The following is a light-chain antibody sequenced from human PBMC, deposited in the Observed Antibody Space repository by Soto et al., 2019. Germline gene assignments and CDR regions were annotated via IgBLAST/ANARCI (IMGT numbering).Light chain of an antibody. CDR1: QSVNDNY. J-gene: IGKJ1*01. V-gene: IGKV3-20*01. CDR2: GAS. CDR3: RQYGSAQW. Sequence: EIVLTQSPGTLSLSPRERATLSCRASQSVNDNYLAWYQHKPGQAPRLLIYGASSRAPGIPYRFSGSGSRTESNLTISRLYPEDFAVDYGRQYGSAQWFGRGTKVEIK.